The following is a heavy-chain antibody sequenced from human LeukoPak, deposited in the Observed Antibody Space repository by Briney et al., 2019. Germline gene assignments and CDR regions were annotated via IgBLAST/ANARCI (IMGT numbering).Heavy chain of an antibody. CDR2: IYYISNT. D-gene: IGHD1-26*01. J-gene: IGHJ4*02. CDR3: ARTQSQSGSYRYYFGY. CDR1: GASVGSAGYY. V-gene: IGHV4-61*08. Sequence: SETLSLTCTVSGASVGSAGYYWSWIRQPPGGGLEWIGYIYYISNTNYNPSLKSRVTMSVDPSKNQFSLKLNSVTAADTAVYYCARTQSQSGSYRYYFGYWGQGTLVTVSS.